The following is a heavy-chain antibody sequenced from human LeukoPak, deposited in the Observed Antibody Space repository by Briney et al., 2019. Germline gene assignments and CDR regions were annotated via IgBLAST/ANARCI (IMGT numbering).Heavy chain of an antibody. J-gene: IGHJ4*02. CDR1: GFTLSSYE. V-gene: IGHV3-48*03. Sequence: PGGSLRLSCAASGFTLSSYEMNWVRQAPGKGLEWVSYISSSGSTIYYADSVKGRFTISRDNAKNSLYLQMNSLRAEDTAVYYCAKSGSPWTSGWDNYFDYWGQGTLVTVSS. D-gene: IGHD6-19*01. CDR3: AKSGSPWTSGWDNYFDY. CDR2: ISSSGSTI.